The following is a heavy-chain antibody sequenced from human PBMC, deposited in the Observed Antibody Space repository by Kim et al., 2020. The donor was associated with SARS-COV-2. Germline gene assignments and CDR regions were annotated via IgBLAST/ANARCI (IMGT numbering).Heavy chain of an antibody. Sequence: SETLSLTCAVSGGSISSGGYSWSWLRQPPGKGLEWIGYIYHSRSTYYNPSLKSRVTISVDRSKNQFSLKLSSVTAADTAVYYCARGYYDILTAWFVAWGQRSLVTVSS. CDR1: GGSISSGGYS. V-gene: IGHV4-30-2*01. D-gene: IGHD3-9*01. CDR2: IYHSRST. CDR3: ARGYYDILTAWFVA. J-gene: IGHJ5*02.